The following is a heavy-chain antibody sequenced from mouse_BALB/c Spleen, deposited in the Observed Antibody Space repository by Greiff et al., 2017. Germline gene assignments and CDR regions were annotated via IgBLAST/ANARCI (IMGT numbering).Heavy chain of an antibody. CDR1: GFTFSSFG. CDR2: ISSGSSTI. D-gene: IGHD4-1*01. Sequence: EVKLVESGGGLVQPGGSRKLSCAASGFTFSSFGMHWVRQAPEKGLEWVAYISSGSSTIYYADTVKGRFTISRDNPKNTLFLQMTSLRSEDTAMYYCARRSGTKYYAMDYWGQGTSVTVSS. J-gene: IGHJ4*01. CDR3: ARRSGTKYYAMDY. V-gene: IGHV5-17*02.